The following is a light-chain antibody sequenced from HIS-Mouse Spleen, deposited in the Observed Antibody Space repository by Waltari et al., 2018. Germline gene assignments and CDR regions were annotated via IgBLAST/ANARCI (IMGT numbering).Light chain of an antibody. J-gene: IGLJ2*01. V-gene: IGLV3-1*01. CDR2: QDS. CDR3: QAWDSSTASVV. CDR1: KLGDKY. Sequence: SYELTQPPSVSVSPGQTASITCSGDKLGDKYACWYQQKPGQSPGLVIYQDSKRPSGCPERFSGSNSGNTATLTISGTQAMDEADYYCQAWDSSTASVVFGGGTKLTVL.